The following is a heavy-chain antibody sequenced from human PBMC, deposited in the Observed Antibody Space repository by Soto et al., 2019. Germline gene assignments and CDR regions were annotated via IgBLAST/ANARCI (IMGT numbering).Heavy chain of an antibody. CDR2: IKTTSDGGTI. J-gene: IGHJ5*02. V-gene: IGHV3-15*01. D-gene: IGHD3-10*01. CDR1: GFTFSTAW. Sequence: EVQLVESGGGLVKPGESLRLSCAASGFTFSTAWMTWVRQAPGRGLEWVARIKTTSDGGTIHYAAPVKGRFTISRDDSKDTLFLQMNSLKIEDPALYYCIRDPYGSTWGQGTLVTVSS. CDR3: IRDPYGST.